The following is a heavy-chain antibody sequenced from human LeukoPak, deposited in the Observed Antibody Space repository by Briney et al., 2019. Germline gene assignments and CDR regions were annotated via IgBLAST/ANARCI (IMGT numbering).Heavy chain of an antibody. CDR2: IYYSGST. Sequence: PSETLSLTCTVSGGSISSGDYYWSWIRQPPGKHLKWIGYIYYSGSTYYNPSRKSRVTMSVDTSKNQFSLKLSSVTAADTAVYYCASSGKLHDAFDIWGQGTMVTVSS. CDR1: GGSISSGDYY. CDR3: ASSGKLHDAFDI. D-gene: IGHD1-26*01. V-gene: IGHV4-30-4*08. J-gene: IGHJ3*02.